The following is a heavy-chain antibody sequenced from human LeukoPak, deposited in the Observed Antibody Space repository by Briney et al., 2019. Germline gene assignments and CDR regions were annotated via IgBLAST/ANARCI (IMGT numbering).Heavy chain of an antibody. CDR3: ARGGYWLDYYDSSYNWFDP. CDR2: ISAYNGNT. D-gene: IGHD3-22*01. J-gene: IGHJ5*02. Sequence: PGASVKVSCKASGYTFTSYGISWVRQAPGQGLEWMGWISAYNGNTNYAQKLQGGVTMTTDTSTSTAYMELRSLRSDDTAVYYCARGGYWLDYYDSSYNWFDPWGQGTLVTVSS. CDR1: GYTFTSYG. V-gene: IGHV1-18*01.